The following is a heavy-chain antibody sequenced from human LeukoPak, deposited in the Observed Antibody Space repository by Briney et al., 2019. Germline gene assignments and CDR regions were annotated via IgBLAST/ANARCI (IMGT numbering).Heavy chain of an antibody. CDR1: GFTFGSFA. J-gene: IGHJ4*02. V-gene: IGHV3-23*01. D-gene: IGHD5/OR15-5a*01. CDR3: GKDSRGSSVRVFDC. Sequence: GGSLRLSCTASGFTFGSFAMTWVRRAPGKGLEWVSSIVGSGGYTYYADSVKGRFTISRDNSTSTLSLQMNSLRAEDTAVYYCGKDSRGSSVRVFDCWGQGILVTVSS. CDR2: IVGSGGYT.